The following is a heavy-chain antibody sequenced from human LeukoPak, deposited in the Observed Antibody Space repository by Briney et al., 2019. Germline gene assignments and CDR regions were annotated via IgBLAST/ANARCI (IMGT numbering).Heavy chain of an antibody. D-gene: IGHD3-9*01. CDR1: GFNFKNYA. CDR2: ISSDGGSE. Sequence: GRSLRLSCAASGFNFKNYAMHWVRQAPAKGLEWVAVISSDGGSEYYAPSVKGRFTISRDTSKNTLFLDMNSLRGDDTALYYCARAYTGTGWGHFDYWGQGTLVTVSS. V-gene: IGHV3-30-3*01. J-gene: IGHJ4*02. CDR3: ARAYTGTGWGHFDY.